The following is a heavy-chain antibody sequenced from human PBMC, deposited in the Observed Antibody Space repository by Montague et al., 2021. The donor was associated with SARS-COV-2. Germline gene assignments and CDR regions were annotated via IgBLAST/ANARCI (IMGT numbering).Heavy chain of an antibody. D-gene: IGHD1-1*01. CDR3: ARHRANAGSFDI. CDR2: VHYTGTT. V-gene: IGHV4-39*01. Sequence: SETLSLICTASGGSITVSRYDWGWIRQPPGKGLEWIGSVHYTGTTSYNASLKSRLTISVDTSENQFSLKMTSVTASDTAVYYCARHRANAGSFDIWGQGTMVTVSS. CDR1: GGSITVSRYD. J-gene: IGHJ3*02.